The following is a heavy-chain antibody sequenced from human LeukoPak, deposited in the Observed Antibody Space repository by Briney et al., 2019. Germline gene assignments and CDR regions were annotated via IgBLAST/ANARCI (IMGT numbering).Heavy chain of an antibody. Sequence: GASVKVSCKISGYTPNDISVHWVRQPPGKGLEWMGGVDPDDGQRVYAQRFQGRVTMTEDTSTNTAYMELSRLRSEDTAVYFCAAVSGHYTLLDAWGQGALVTVST. D-gene: IGHD4-11*01. CDR2: VDPDDGQR. CDR3: AAVSGHYTLLDA. V-gene: IGHV1-24*01. CDR1: GYTPNDIS. J-gene: IGHJ5*02.